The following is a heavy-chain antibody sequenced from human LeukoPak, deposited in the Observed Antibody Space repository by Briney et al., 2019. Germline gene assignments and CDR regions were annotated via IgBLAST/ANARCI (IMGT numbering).Heavy chain of an antibody. CDR3: ARDGGTRYCSGGNGYKSYYFDY. CDR1: GFTFSSYG. J-gene: IGHJ4*02. V-gene: IGHV3-30*03. D-gene: IGHD2-15*01. Sequence: PGGTLRLSCAASGFTFSSYGMSWVRQAPGKGLEWVAVISYDGSNKYYADSVKGRFTISRDNSKNTLYLQMNSLRAEDTAVYYCARDGGTRYCSGGNGYKSYYFDYWGQGTLVTVSS. CDR2: ISYDGSNK.